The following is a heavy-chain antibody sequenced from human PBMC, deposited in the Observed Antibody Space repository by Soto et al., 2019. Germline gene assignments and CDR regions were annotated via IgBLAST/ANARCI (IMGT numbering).Heavy chain of an antibody. V-gene: IGHV4-30-4*01. J-gene: IGHJ6*02. CDR3: ARETYDFHSPGMDV. CDR1: GASLAGGSYC. Sequence: PSVILSLTCSFAGASLAGGSYCWSWVRPPPGKGLEWIGYIPSRGRPFYNPSLTSRGTISADSSKNQLSLQLTSVTAADTAVYYCARETYDFHSPGMDVWGQGNMVTVSS. CDR2: IPSRGRP. D-gene: IGHD3-3*01.